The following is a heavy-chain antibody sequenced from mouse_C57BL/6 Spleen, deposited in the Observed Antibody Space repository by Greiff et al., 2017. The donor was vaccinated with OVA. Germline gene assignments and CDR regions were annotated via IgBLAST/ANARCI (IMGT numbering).Heavy chain of an antibody. CDR1: GYTFTSYW. V-gene: IGHV1-69*01. CDR2: IDPSDSYT. D-gene: IGHD2-1*01. CDR3: ARSYYGNYWWYFDV. J-gene: IGHJ1*03. Sequence: QVQLQQPGAELVMPGASVKLSCKASGYTFTSYWMHWVKQRPGQGLEWIGEIDPSDSYTNYNQKFKGKSTLTVDKSSSTAYMQLSSLTSEDSAVYYWARSYYGNYWWYFDVWGTGTTVTVSS.